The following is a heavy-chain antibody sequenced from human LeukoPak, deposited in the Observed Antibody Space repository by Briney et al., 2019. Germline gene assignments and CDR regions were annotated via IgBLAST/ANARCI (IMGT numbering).Heavy chain of an antibody. Sequence: WASVKVSCKASGYTFTSYGISWVRQAPGQGLEWMGWISAYNGNTNYAQKLQGRVTMTTDTSTSTAYMELRSLRSDDTAVYYCARVAGVAAAGIDGNYYYYYMDVWGKGTTVTVSS. V-gene: IGHV1-18*01. CDR3: ARVAGVAAAGIDGNYYYYYMDV. CDR2: ISAYNGNT. CDR1: GYTFTSYG. D-gene: IGHD6-13*01. J-gene: IGHJ6*03.